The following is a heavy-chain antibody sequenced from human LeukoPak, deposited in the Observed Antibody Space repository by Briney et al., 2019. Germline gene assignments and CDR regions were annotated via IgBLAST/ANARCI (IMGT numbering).Heavy chain of an antibody. Sequence: ETLSLTCTVSGGSISSSSYYWGWIRQPPGKGLEWIGSLYYSGSTYYNPSLKSRVTISVDTSKNQFSLKLTSVTAADTAVYYCARTTEGGYTYGYFYYYYMDVWGKGTTVTISS. V-gene: IGHV4-39*07. J-gene: IGHJ6*03. CDR2: LYYSGST. CDR1: GGSISSSSYY. D-gene: IGHD5-18*01. CDR3: ARTTEGGYTYGYFYYYYMDV.